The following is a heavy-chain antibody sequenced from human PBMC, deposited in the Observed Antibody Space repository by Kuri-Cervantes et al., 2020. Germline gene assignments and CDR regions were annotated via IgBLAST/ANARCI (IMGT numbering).Heavy chain of an antibody. CDR2: IYYSGST. CDR1: GGSISSYY. J-gene: IGHJ5*02. CDR3: ARHGHFGDWFDP. D-gene: IGHD3-16*01. V-gene: IGHV4-59*08. Sequence: GSLRLSCTVSGGSISSYYWSWIRQPPGKGLEWIGYIYYSGSTNYNPSLKSRVTISVDTSKNQFSLKLSSVTAADTAIYYCARHGHFGDWFDPWGQGTLVTVSS.